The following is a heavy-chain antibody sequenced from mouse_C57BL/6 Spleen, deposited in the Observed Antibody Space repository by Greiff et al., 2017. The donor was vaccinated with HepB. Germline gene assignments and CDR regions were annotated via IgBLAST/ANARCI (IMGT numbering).Heavy chain of an antibody. D-gene: IGHD2-5*01. CDR3: ARKDAYYSNPWYAMDY. V-gene: IGHV1-22*01. Sequence: VQLKQSGPELVKPGASVKMSCKASGYTFTDYNMHWVKQSHGKSLEWIGYINPNNGGTSYNQKFKGKATLTVNKSSSTAYMELRSLTSEDSAVYYCARKDAYYSNPWYAMDYWGQGTSVTVSS. CDR2: INPNNGGT. CDR1: GYTFTDYN. J-gene: IGHJ4*01.